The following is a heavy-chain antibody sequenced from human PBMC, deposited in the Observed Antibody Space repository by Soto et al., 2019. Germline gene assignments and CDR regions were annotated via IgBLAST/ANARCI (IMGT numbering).Heavy chain of an antibody. CDR1: GGSFSGYQ. D-gene: IGHD3-10*01. V-gene: IGHV4-34*01. Sequence: QVQLQQWGAGLLKPSETLSLTCAVYGGSFSGYQWSWIRQTPGKGLEWIGEINDSGNINYNPSLKSRVTILLDTPKKQISLKLSSVTAADTAVYYCARGLILWFGELSRRGGYYYYMAVWGKGTTVIVSS. CDR2: INDSGNI. CDR3: ARGLILWFGELSRRGGYYYYMAV. J-gene: IGHJ6*03.